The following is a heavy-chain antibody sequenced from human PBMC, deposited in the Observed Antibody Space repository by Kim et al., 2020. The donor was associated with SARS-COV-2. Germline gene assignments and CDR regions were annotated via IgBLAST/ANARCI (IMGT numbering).Heavy chain of an antibody. V-gene: IGHV4-4*02. J-gene: IGHJ4*02. D-gene: IGHD6-19*01. CDR2: IYHSGST. CDR3: ARVRTVPDSRDYFDY. Sequence: SETLSLTCAVSGGSISSSNWWSWVRQPPGKGLEWIGEIYHSGSTNYNPSLKSRVTISVDKSKNQFSLKLSSVTAADTAVYYCARVRTVPDSRDYFDYWGQGTLVTVSS. CDR1: GGSISSSNW.